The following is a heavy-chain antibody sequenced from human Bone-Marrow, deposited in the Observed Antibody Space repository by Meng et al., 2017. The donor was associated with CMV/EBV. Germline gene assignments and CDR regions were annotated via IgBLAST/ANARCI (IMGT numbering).Heavy chain of an antibody. Sequence: SETLSLTCTVSGGSISSYYWSWIRQPPGKGLEWIGYIYYSGSTNYNPSLKSRVTISVDTSKNQFSLKLSSVTAADTAVYYCARVGRRRATIFGVVIDPSYGMDVWGQGTMVTVSS. V-gene: IGHV4-59*01. J-gene: IGHJ6*02. D-gene: IGHD3-3*01. CDR1: GGSISSYY. CDR3: ARVGRRRATIFGVVIDPSYGMDV. CDR2: IYYSGST.